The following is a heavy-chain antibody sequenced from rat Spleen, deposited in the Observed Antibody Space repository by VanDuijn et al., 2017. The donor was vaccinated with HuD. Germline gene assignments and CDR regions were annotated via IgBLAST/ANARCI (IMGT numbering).Heavy chain of an antibody. Sequence: EVQLVESGGGLVQPGRSLKLSCAASGFTLSDYVMHWIRQAPTKGLEWVTSISPSGATTNYRDSVKGRFTIPRDNARGTLYLQMNSLRSEDTATYYCTRDLRGFITTLDYWGQGVMVTVSS. V-gene: IGHV5-19*01. J-gene: IGHJ2*01. D-gene: IGHD1-10*01. CDR3: TRDLRGFITTLDY. CDR1: GFTLSDYV. CDR2: ISPSGATT.